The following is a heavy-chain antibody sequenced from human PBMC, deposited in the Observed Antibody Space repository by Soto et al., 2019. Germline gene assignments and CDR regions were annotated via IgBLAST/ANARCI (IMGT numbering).Heavy chain of an antibody. D-gene: IGHD4-17*01. J-gene: IGHJ2*01. V-gene: IGHV3-48*03. Sequence: EVQLVESGGGLVQPGGSLRLSCAASVFTFSSYEMNWVRQAPGKGLEWVSYISSSGSTIYYADSVKGRFTISRDNAKNSLYLQMNSLRAEDTAVYYCARFTVTRDWYFDLWGRGTLVTVSS. CDR2: ISSSGSTI. CDR1: VFTFSSYE. CDR3: ARFTVTRDWYFDL.